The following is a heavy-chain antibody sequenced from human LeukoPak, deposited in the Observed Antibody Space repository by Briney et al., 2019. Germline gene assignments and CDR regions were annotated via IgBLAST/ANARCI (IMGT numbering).Heavy chain of an antibody. J-gene: IGHJ3*02. CDR2: ISGSGGST. D-gene: IGHD3-22*01. Sequence: GGSLRLSCAASGLTFSSYGMSWVRQAPGKGLEWASAISGSGGSTYYADSVKGRFTISRDNSKNTLYLQMNSLRAEDTAVYYCANRWIVVVITTDDAFDIWGQGTMVTVSS. CDR3: ANRWIVVVITTDDAFDI. V-gene: IGHV3-23*01. CDR1: GLTFSSYG.